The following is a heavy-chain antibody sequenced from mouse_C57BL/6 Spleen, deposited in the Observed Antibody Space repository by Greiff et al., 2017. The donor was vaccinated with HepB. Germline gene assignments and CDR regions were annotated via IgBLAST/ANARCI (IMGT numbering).Heavy chain of an antibody. CDR3: ARRQTGTGAMDY. D-gene: IGHD4-1*01. V-gene: IGHV1-81*01. CDR2: IYPRSGNT. J-gene: IGHJ4*01. CDR1: GYTFTSYG. Sequence: QVQLQQSGAELARPGASVKLSCKASGYTFTSYGISWVKQRTGQGLEWIGEIYPRSGNTYYNEKFKGKATLTADKSSSTAYMELRSLTSEDSAVYFCARRQTGTGAMDYRGQGTSVTVSS.